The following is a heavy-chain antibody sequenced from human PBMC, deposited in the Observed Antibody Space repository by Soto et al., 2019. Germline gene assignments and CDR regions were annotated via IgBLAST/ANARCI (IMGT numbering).Heavy chain of an antibody. CDR3: ARDYNWNDGWFDP. CDR2: IWYDGSNK. Sequence: QVQLVESGGGVVQPGRSLRLSCAASGFTFSSYGMHWVRQAPGKGLEWVAVIWYDGSNKYYADSVKGRFTISRDNSKNTLYLQMNSLRAEDTAVYYCARDYNWNDGWFDPWGQGTLVTVSS. D-gene: IGHD1-1*01. CDR1: GFTFSSYG. V-gene: IGHV3-33*01. J-gene: IGHJ5*02.